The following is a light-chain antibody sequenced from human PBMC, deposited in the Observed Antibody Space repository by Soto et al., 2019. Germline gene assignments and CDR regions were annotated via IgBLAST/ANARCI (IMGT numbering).Light chain of an antibody. V-gene: IGKV1-33*01. CDR2: DAS. CDR3: QQYDNLPPYS. J-gene: IGKJ2*01. Sequence: IPMTQSPSSLSASVGDRVTITCQASQDINNYLNWYQQKPGKAPKLLIYDASNLETGVPLRFSGSESGTDITFTISSLQAEDIGTYYCQQYDNLPPYSFGQGTKLEIK. CDR1: QDINNY.